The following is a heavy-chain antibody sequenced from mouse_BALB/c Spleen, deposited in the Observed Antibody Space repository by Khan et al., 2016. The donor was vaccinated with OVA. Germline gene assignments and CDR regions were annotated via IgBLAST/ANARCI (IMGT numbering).Heavy chain of an antibody. CDR1: VFSLNSYG. J-gene: IGHJ1*01. CDR2: IWGDGTT. D-gene: IGHD2-4*01. CDR3: AKHDYDYGNCWYFDV. V-gene: IGHV2-3*01. Sequence: QVQLQQSGPGLVAPSQSLSITCTVSVFSLNSYGVSWVRQPPGKGLEWLGVIWGDGTTTYHSALISRLSISKDNSTSQVFFKLNSLQRDDTDTYYWAKHDYDYGNCWYFDVWGAGTTVTVSS.